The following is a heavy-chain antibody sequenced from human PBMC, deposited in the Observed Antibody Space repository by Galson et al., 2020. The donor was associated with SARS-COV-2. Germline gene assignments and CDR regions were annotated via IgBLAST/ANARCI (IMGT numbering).Heavy chain of an antibody. J-gene: IGHJ4*02. Sequence: ASETLSLTCTVPGGSLSRHYWRWIRQPPGQGPEWIGYIDYRGSTNYNPSLKRRVTISVDTSKNQFSLKLSSVTAADTAVYYCARDYYDSSGHTYYFDYWGQGTLVTVSS. V-gene: IGHV4-59*11. CDR1: GGSLSRHY. CDR2: IDYRGST. D-gene: IGHD3-22*01. CDR3: ARDYYDSSGHTYYFDY.